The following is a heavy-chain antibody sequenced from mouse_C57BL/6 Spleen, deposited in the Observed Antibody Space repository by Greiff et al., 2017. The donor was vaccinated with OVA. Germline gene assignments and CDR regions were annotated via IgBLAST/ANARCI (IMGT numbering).Heavy chain of an antibody. J-gene: IGHJ3*01. CDR1: GYTFTSYW. CDR3: ANFAWFAY. CDR2: IDPSDSYT. V-gene: IGHV1-50*01. Sequence: VQLQQPGAELVKPGASVKLSCKASGYTFTSYWMQWVKQRPGQGLEWIGEIDPSDSYTNYNQKFKGKATLTVDTSSSTAYMQLSSLTSEDSAVYYCANFAWFAYWGQGTLVTVSA.